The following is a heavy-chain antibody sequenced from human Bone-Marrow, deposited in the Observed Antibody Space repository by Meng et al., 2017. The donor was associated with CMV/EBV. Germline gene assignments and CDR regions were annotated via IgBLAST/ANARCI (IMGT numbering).Heavy chain of an antibody. Sequence: SGPTLVKPTQTLTLTCTFSGFSLSTSRVGVGWIRQPPGKALEWLALIYWNDAKRYSPSLKSRLTITKDTSKNQVVLTVTNMDPVDTATYYCARPFYFDSSGYFFDYWGQGTLVTVSS. CDR3: ARPFYFDSSGYFFDY. D-gene: IGHD3-22*01. V-gene: IGHV2-5*01. J-gene: IGHJ4*02. CDR2: IYWNDAK. CDR1: GFSLSTSRVG.